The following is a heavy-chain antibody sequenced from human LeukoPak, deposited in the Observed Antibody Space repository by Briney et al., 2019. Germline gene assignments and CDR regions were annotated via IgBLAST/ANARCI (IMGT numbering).Heavy chain of an antibody. CDR2: IIPIFGTA. CDR3: ASKTRAQGIAVAGTDY. CDR1: GGTFSSYA. V-gene: IGHV1-69*13. D-gene: IGHD6-19*01. Sequence: SVKVPCKASGGTFSSYAISWVRQAPGQGLEWMGGIIPIFGTANYAQKFQGRVTITADESTSTAYMELSSLRSEDTAVYYCASKTRAQGIAVAGTDYWGQGTLVTVSS. J-gene: IGHJ4*02.